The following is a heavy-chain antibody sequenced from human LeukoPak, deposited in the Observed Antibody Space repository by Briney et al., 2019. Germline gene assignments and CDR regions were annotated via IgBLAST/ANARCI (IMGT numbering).Heavy chain of an antibody. J-gene: IGHJ5*02. D-gene: IGHD1-14*01. V-gene: IGHV4-61*02. CDR3: ARGHNIVGP. CDR2: IYTSGST. CDR1: GGSISSGSYY. Sequence: SETLSLTCTVSGGSISSGSYYWSWIRQPAGKGLEWIGRIYTSGSTNYNPSLKSRVTISVDTSKNQFSLKLNSVTAADTAVYFCARGHNIVGPWGQGTLVTVSS.